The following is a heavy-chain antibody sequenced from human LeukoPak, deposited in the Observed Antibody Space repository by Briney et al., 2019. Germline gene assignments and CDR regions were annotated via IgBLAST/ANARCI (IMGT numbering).Heavy chain of an antibody. V-gene: IGHV4-59*01. CDR2: MLYSGST. CDR1: GASISNYY. J-gene: IGHJ4*02. D-gene: IGHD3-10*01. CDR3: ARSELLWFGGVNSGFDY. Sequence: SETLSLTCTVSGASISNYYWSWIRQSPGKGLEWIGYMLYSGSTNYNPSLKSRVTISVDTSKNQFSLKLSSVTAADTAVYYCARSELLWFGGVNSGFDYWGQGTLVTVSS.